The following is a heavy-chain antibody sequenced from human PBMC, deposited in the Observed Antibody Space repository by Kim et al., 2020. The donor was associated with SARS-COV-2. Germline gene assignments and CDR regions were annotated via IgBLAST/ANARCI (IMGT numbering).Heavy chain of an antibody. V-gene: IGHV3-23*01. CDR1: GFTFSSYA. CDR2: ISGSGGST. CDR3: AKDDFWSVYFMGDAFDI. D-gene: IGHD3-3*01. Sequence: GGSLRLSCAASGFTFSSYAMSWVRQAPGKGLEWVSAISGSGGSTYYADSVKGRFTISRDNSKNTLYLQMNSLRAEDTAVYYCAKDDFWSVYFMGDAFDIWGQGKMVTVSS. J-gene: IGHJ3*02.